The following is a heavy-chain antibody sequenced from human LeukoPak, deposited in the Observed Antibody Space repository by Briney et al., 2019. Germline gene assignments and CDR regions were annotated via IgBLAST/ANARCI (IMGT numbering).Heavy chain of an antibody. J-gene: IGHJ4*02. Sequence: PSETLSLTCTVSGYSISADFYWNWIRQPPGEGPEWIGSIYHSGTYYNPSLKGRVTISRDTSKNQFSLKLSSVTAADTAVYYCARDLRYFSLWGQGTLVTVSS. D-gene: IGHD3-9*01. CDR3: ARDLRYFSL. V-gene: IGHV4-38-2*02. CDR1: GYSISADFY. CDR2: IYHSGT.